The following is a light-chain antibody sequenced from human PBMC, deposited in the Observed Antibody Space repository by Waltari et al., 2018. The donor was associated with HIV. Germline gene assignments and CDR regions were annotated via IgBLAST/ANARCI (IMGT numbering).Light chain of an antibody. Sequence: QSVLTQPPSASGPPGQRVTISCSGSNSNVGNNYVSWYQHLPGTTPKLLIYRNNQRPSGDPDRFSGSKSGTSASLAISGLRSEDEADYYCAAWDDSLSGRVFGGGTKLTVL. V-gene: IGLV1-47*01. J-gene: IGLJ3*02. CDR3: AAWDDSLSGRV. CDR2: RNN. CDR1: NSNVGNNY.